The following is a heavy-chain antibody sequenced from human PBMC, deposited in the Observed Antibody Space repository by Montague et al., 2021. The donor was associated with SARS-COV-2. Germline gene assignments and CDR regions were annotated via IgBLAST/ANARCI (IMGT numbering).Heavy chain of an antibody. J-gene: IGHJ3*02. D-gene: IGHD6-13*01. Sequence: SETLSLTCTVSGDSIGSSDWGWIRQPPGKGLEWIGYFYSLGSTDYYPSRKSRATISTDPSKNQFSLMVRSVTAAETAAYYCSRGTMTAGAYDIWGQGTMVTVSS. CDR2: FYSLGST. CDR3: SRGTMTAGAYDI. CDR1: GDSIGSSD. V-gene: IGHV4-59*01.